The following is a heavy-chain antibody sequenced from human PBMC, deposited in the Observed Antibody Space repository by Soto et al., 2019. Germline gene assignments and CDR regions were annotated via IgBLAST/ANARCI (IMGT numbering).Heavy chain of an antibody. CDR1: GYSFTSYW. Sequence: GESLKISCNGSGYSFTSYWIGWVLQMPGKGLEWMGIIYPGDSDTRYSPSFQGQVTISADKSISTAYLQRSSLKASDTAMYYCARRRYDFWSGYPNWFDPWGQGTRVTVS. V-gene: IGHV5-51*01. CDR3: ARRRYDFWSGYPNWFDP. J-gene: IGHJ5*02. D-gene: IGHD3-3*01. CDR2: IYPGDSDT.